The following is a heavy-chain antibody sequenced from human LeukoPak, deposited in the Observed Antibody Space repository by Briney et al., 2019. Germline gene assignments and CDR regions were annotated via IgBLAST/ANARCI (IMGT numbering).Heavy chain of an antibody. CDR3: ARDVEEQQWLASPLLVYYYGMDV. J-gene: IGHJ6*02. CDR2: IKQDGSEK. CDR1: GFTFSSYW. D-gene: IGHD6-19*01. V-gene: IGHV3-7*01. Sequence: GGSLRLSCAASGFTFSSYWMSWVRQAPGKGLEWVANIKQDGSEKYYVDSVKGRFTISRDNAKNTLYLQMNSLRAEDTAVYYCARDVEEQQWLASPLLVYYYGMDVWGQGTTVTVSS.